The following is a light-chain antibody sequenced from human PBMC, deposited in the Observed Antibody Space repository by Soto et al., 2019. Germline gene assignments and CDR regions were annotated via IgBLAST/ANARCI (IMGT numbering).Light chain of an antibody. V-gene: IGKV1-39*01. J-gene: IGKJ1*01. CDR2: AAS. CDR1: QSISSY. Sequence: IQMTQSPSSLSASVGDRVTITCRASQSISSYLNWYQQKPGKAPKLLIYAASSLQSGVPSRFSGSGSGTDFTLTISGLQPDDFATYYCHQYFTYPWTFGQGTKVDNK. CDR3: HQYFTYPWT.